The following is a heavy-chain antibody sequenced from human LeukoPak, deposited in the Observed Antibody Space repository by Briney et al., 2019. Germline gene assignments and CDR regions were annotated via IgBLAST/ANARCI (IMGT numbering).Heavy chain of an antibody. CDR3: ARELTPDILTGEDDY. CDR2: ISSSSSYI. V-gene: IGHV3-21*01. J-gene: IGHJ4*02. D-gene: IGHD3-9*01. CDR1: GFTFSSYS. Sequence: GGSLRLSCAASGFTFSSYSMNWVRKAPGKGLEWVSSISSSSSYIYYADSVKGRFTISRDNAKNSLYLQMNSLRAEDTAVYYCARELTPDILTGEDDYWGQGTLVTVSS.